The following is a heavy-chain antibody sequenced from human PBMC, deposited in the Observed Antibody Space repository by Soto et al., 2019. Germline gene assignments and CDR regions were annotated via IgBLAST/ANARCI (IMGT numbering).Heavy chain of an antibody. CDR2: FDPEDGET. Sequence: ASVKVSCKVSGYTLTELSMHWVRQAPGKRLEWMGGFDPEDGETIYAQKFQGRVTMTEDTSTDTAYMELSSLRSEDTAVYYCATGSYPEPGEPPQRLDYWGQGTLVTVSS. CDR1: GYTLTELS. V-gene: IGHV1-24*01. CDR3: ATGSYPEPGEPPQRLDY. D-gene: IGHD2-21*01. J-gene: IGHJ4*02.